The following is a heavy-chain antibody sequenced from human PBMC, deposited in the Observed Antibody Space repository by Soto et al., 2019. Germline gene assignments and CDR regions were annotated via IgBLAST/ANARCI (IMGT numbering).Heavy chain of an antibody. V-gene: IGHV3-23*01. CDR1: GFTFSSYA. J-gene: IGHJ4*02. D-gene: IGHD3-22*01. Sequence: EVQLLESGGGLVQPGGSLRLSCAASGFTFSSYAMSWVRQAPGKGLEWVSAISGSGGSTYYADSVKGRFTISRDNSKNTLYLQMNSLRAEDTAVYYCAQMSWDYYDSSGYNPYYFDYWGQGTLVTVSS. CDR2: ISGSGGST. CDR3: AQMSWDYYDSSGYNPYYFDY.